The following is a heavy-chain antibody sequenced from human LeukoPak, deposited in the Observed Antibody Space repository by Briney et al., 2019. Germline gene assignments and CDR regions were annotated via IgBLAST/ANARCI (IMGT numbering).Heavy chain of an antibody. CDR1: GFTFSSYS. V-gene: IGHV3-21*01. J-gene: IGHJ4*02. CDR3: AREGTVTTYFDY. Sequence: GGSLRLSCAASGFTFSSYSMNWVRQAPGKGLEWVSSISSSSSYIYYADSVKGRFTISRDNAKNSLYLQMNSLRAEDTAVYYCAREGTVTTYFDYWGQGTLVTVSS. D-gene: IGHD4-11*01. CDR2: ISSSSSYI.